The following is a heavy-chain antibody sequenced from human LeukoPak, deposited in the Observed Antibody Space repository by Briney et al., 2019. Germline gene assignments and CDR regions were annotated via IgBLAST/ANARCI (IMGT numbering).Heavy chain of an antibody. V-gene: IGHV3-30*04. J-gene: IGHJ4*02. CDR2: ISYDGSNK. CDR1: GFTFSSYA. D-gene: IGHD2-8*02. CDR3: ARDLSLHRVWSYYFDY. Sequence: GGSLRLSCAASGFTFSSYAMHRVRQAPGKGLEWVAVISYDGSNKYYADSVKGRFTISRDNSKNTLYLQMNSLRAEDTAVYYCARDLSLHRVWSYYFDYWGQGTLVTVSS.